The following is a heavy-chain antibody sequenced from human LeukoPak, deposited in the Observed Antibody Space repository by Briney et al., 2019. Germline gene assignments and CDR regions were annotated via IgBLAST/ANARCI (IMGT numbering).Heavy chain of an antibody. D-gene: IGHD2-15*01. CDR3: ARRGTYCGGGSCYDY. CDR2: INHSGST. CDR1: GGSFSGYY. J-gene: IGHJ4*02. Sequence: PSETLSLTCAVYGGSFSGYYWSWIRQPPGKGLEWIGEINHSGSTNYNPSLKSRVTISVDTSKNQFSLKLSSVTAADTAVYYCARRGTYCGGGSCYDYWGQGTLVTVSS. V-gene: IGHV4-34*01.